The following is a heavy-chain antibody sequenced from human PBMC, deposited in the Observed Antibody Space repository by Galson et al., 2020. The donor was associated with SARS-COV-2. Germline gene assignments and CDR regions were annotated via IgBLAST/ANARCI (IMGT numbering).Heavy chain of an antibody. J-gene: IGHJ4*02. CDR3: ARSDYGFWSGASTRYYFDY. CDR1: GFSFSAYA. Sequence: GGSLRLSCAASGFSFSAYAMTWVRQAPGKGLEWVSTLTYTGGTTYSADSVKGRFTISRDTSKNTLYLQMNSLRAEDTAIYYCARSDYGFWSGASTRYYFDYWGQGTLVTVSS. V-gene: IGHV3-23*01. D-gene: IGHD3-3*01. CDR2: LTYTGGTT.